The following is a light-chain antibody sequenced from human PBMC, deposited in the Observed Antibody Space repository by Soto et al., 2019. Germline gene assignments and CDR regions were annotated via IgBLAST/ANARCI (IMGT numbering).Light chain of an antibody. CDR2: DVS. Sequence: EIVMTQSPATLAVSPGERVTLSCRASQTISSNLAWYQQKPGQAPKLLIYDVSTKATGIPARFSGSGSGTEFALTISSLQSEDFAVYYCQQYKNWPGTFGQGTKVDIK. CDR1: QTISSN. CDR3: QQYKNWPGT. J-gene: IGKJ1*01. V-gene: IGKV3-15*01.